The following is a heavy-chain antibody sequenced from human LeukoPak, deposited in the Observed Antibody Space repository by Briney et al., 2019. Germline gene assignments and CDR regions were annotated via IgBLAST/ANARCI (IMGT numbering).Heavy chain of an antibody. CDR2: INPNSGGT. J-gene: IGHJ4*02. V-gene: IGHV1-2*02. D-gene: IGHD3-10*01. CDR1: GYTFTGYY. Sequence: ASVKVSCKASGYTFTGYYMHGVRQAPGQELEWMGWINPNSGGTNYAQKFQGRVTMTSDTSISTADMELNRLRSDDTAVYYCARDRDYGSGIFDYWGQGTLVTVSS. CDR3: ARDRDYGSGIFDY.